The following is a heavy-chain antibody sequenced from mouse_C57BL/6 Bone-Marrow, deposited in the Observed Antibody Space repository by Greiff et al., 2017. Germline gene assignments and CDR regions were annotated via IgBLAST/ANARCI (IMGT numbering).Heavy chain of an antibody. CDR1: GFTFSSYG. Sequence: EVKLMESGGDLVKPGGSLKLPCAASGFTFSSYGMSWVRQTQDKRLEWVATISSGGSYTYYPDSVKGRFTISRDNAKNTLYLQMSSLKSEDTAMYYCATTIDYFDYWGQGTTLTVSS. CDR2: ISSGGSYT. J-gene: IGHJ2*01. V-gene: IGHV5-6*01. D-gene: IGHD2-12*01. CDR3: ATTIDYFDY.